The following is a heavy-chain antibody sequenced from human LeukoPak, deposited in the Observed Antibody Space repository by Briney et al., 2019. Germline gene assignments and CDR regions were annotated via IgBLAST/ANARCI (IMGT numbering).Heavy chain of an antibody. D-gene: IGHD1-1*01. CDR3: ARGPPRGKYYYMDV. Sequence: GGSLRQSCAGRGLTFSSFGMQWVRQPKGQGLEWVSTIGTASDTYYPGSVEGRFTLSRDNAKNSLYLQMNSLTAGDTAVYYCARGPPRGKYYYMDVWGKGTTVTVSS. CDR1: GLTFSSFG. CDR2: IGTASDT. J-gene: IGHJ6*03. V-gene: IGHV3-13*01.